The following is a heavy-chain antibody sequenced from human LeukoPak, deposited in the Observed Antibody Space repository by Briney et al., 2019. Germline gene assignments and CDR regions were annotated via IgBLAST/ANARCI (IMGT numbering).Heavy chain of an antibody. CDR3: ATGFVGFGEPHDY. Sequence: ASVKVSCKVSGYTLTELSMHWVPQAPGKQLEWMGGFDPEDGETIYAQKFQGRVTMTEDTSTDSAYMELSSLRSEDTAVYYCATGFVGFGEPHDYWGQGTLVTVSS. J-gene: IGHJ4*02. V-gene: IGHV1-24*01. CDR2: FDPEDGET. CDR1: GYTLTELS. D-gene: IGHD3-10*01.